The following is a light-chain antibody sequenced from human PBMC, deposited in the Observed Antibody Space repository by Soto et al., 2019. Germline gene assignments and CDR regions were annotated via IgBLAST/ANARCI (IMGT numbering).Light chain of an antibody. Sequence: EIVMTQSPATLSVSPGERVTFSCRASQSVNTNLAWYQQMPGQAPRLLIYGASTRASGIPARFSGSGSGTEFTLTITSLQSEDFAVYYCQQYNNWWTFGQGTRVDIK. J-gene: IGKJ1*01. CDR1: QSVNTN. V-gene: IGKV3-15*01. CDR3: QQYNNWWT. CDR2: GAS.